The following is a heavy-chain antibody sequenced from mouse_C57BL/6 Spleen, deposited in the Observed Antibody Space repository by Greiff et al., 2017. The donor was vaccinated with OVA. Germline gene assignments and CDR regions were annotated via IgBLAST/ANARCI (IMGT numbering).Heavy chain of an antibody. J-gene: IGHJ3*01. CDR3: AVAPFAY. CDR1: GYAFTNYL. CDR2: INPGSGGT. Sequence: VQLVESGAELVRPGTSVKVSCKASGYAFTNYLIEWVKQRPGQGLEWIGVINPGSGGTNYNEKFKGKATLTADKSSSTAYMQLSSLTSEDSAVYFCAVAPFAYWGQGTLVTVSA. V-gene: IGHV1-54*01.